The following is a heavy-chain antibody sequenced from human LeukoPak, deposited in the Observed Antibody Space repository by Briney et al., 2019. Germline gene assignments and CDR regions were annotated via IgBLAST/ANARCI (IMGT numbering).Heavy chain of an antibody. V-gene: IGHV4-39*07. CDR2: IYFTGKI. J-gene: IGHJ6*03. D-gene: IGHD2-15*01. CDR1: GGSINSNNYY. CDR3: ARGVLDCSGGSCYVYYYYMDV. Sequence: SETLSLTCTVSGGSINSNNYYWGWIRQPPGKGLEWIGSIYFTGKIYYNASLKSRVTISVDTSKNQFSLKLSSVTAADTAVYYCARGVLDCSGGSCYVYYYYMDVWGKGTTVTISS.